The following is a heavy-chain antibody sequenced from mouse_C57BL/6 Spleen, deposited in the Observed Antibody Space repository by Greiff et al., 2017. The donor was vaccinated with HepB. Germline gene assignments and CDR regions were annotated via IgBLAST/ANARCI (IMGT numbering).Heavy chain of an antibody. CDR1: GFTFSSYG. J-gene: IGHJ2*01. D-gene: IGHD2-5*01. V-gene: IGHV5-6*01. CDR2: ISSGGSDT. Sequence: EVKLMESGGDLVKPGGSLKLSCAASGFTFSSYGMSWVRQTPDKRLEWVATISSGGSDTYYPDNVKGRITISRDNAKNTLYLQMSSLKSEDTAMYYCARHHYSNYWFDYWGQGTTLTVSS. CDR3: ARHHYSNYWFDY.